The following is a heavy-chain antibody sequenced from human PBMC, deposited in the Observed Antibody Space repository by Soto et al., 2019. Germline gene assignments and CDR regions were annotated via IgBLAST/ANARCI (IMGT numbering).Heavy chain of an antibody. CDR2: IKEDGSGK. V-gene: IGHV3-7*03. D-gene: IGHD3-16*01. CDR1: GFTFSSYW. CDR3: VRVGRLGGY. Sequence: EVQLVESGGGLVQPGGSLRLSCTASGFTFSSYWMSWVQQAPGKGLGWVANIKEDGSGKYYVDSVKGRFSISRDNARNSLYLQMNSLRVEDTAVYYCVRVGRLGGYWGQGALVTVSS. J-gene: IGHJ4*02.